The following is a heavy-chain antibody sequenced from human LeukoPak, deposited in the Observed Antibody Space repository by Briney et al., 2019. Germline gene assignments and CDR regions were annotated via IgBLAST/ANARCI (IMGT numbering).Heavy chain of an antibody. D-gene: IGHD3-3*01. CDR1: GYTFTGYY. V-gene: IGHV1-2*02. Sequence: GASVKVSCKASGYTFTGYYMLWVRQAPGQGLEWMGWINPNSGGTNYAQKFQGRVTMTRDTSISTAYMELSRLRSDDTAVCYCAGEPFGVVNYMDVWGKGTTVTVSS. CDR2: INPNSGGT. J-gene: IGHJ6*03. CDR3: AGEPFGVVNYMDV.